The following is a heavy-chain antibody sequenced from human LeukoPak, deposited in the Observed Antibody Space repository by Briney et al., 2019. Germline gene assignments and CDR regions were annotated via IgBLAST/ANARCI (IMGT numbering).Heavy chain of an antibody. CDR2: ISYDGSNK. J-gene: IGHJ6*02. CDR3: ARGLVTVTTKVHYYGMDV. D-gene: IGHD4-17*01. CDR1: GFTFSSYA. V-gene: IGHV3-30-3*01. Sequence: GGSLRLSCAASGFTFSSYAMHWVRQAPGKGLEWVAVISYDGSNKYYADSVKGRFTISRDNSENTLYLQMNSLRAEDTAVYYCARGLVTVTTKVHYYGMDVWGQGTTVTVSS.